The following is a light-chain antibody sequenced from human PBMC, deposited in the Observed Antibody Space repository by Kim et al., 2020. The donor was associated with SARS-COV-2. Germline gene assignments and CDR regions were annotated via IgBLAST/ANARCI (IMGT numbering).Light chain of an antibody. V-gene: IGKV1-16*02. CDR1: KGLRQY. CDR2: TTP. Sequence: SAGDTVPSTWRARKGLRQYLAGLRQKPGKAPDYLIYTTPTLENGVPSKCSGHGYDTDLNLTISGLQTEDSATYFCQQYYSYPITFGQGTRLEIK. CDR3: QQYYSYPIT. J-gene: IGKJ5*01.